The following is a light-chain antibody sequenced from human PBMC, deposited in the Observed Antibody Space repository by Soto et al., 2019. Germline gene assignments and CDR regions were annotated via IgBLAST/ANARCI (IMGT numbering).Light chain of an antibody. Sequence: LVVTQSPATLSFSPGERATLSCRASQSVSSNLAWYQQKPGQAPRLLIYDASTRATGIPARFSGSGSGTDFTLTISSLEPEDFALYYCQQRSNWPITFGQGTRLEIK. V-gene: IGKV3-11*01. J-gene: IGKJ5*01. CDR3: QQRSNWPIT. CDR2: DAS. CDR1: QSVSSN.